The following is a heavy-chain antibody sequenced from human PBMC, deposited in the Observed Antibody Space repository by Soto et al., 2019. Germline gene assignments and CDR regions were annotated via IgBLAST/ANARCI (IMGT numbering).Heavy chain of an antibody. D-gene: IGHD2-2*01. CDR2: ISSGASTI. Sequence: GGSLRLSCATSGFTFDSYSMNWVRQAPGKGLEWVSYISSGASTINYADSVKGRFTISRDNAMNSLYLQMDSLRAEDTAVYYCARRMYCSTVNCNYYSYMDVWGEGTTVTVSS. CDR3: ARRMYCSTVNCNYYSYMDV. J-gene: IGHJ6*03. CDR1: GFTFDSYS. V-gene: IGHV3-48*01.